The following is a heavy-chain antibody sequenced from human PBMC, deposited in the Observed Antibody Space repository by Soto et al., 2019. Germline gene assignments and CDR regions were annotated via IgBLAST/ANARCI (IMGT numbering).Heavy chain of an antibody. Sequence: GGSLRLSCAASGFTFRNFAMDWVRPAPGKGLEWVSGISVSGGTTYYADSVRGRFTVSRDNSKNSVFLQMNSLRAEDTAVYFCAKGMYYYDSSGYRLFDYWGQGTLVTVSS. V-gene: IGHV3-23*01. CDR2: ISVSGGTT. J-gene: IGHJ4*02. CDR3: AKGMYYYDSSGYRLFDY. CDR1: GFTFRNFA. D-gene: IGHD3-22*01.